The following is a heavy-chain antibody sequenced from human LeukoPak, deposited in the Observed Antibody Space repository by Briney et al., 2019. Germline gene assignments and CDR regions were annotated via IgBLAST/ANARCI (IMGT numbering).Heavy chain of an antibody. J-gene: IGHJ4*02. CDR3: ASRYDYSNYIDY. CDR1: GGSISSSSYY. Sequence: SETLSLTCTVSGGSISSSSYYWGWIRQPPGKGLEWIGTIYYSGSTYYNPSLKSRVTISVDTSKNQFSLKLSSVTAADTAVYYCASRYDYSNYIDYWGQGTLVAVSS. D-gene: IGHD4-11*01. CDR2: IYYSGST. V-gene: IGHV4-39*01.